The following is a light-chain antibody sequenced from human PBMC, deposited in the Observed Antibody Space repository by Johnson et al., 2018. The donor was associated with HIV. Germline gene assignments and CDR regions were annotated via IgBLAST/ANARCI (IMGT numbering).Light chain of an antibody. J-gene: IGLJ1*01. V-gene: IGLV1-51*01. CDR2: DNN. CDR1: SSNIGNNY. CDR3: GTWDSGLGAVYV. Sequence: QSVLTQPPSVSAAPGKKLTISCSGSSSNIGNNYVSWYQQLPGTAPKLLIYDNNKRPSGIPDRFSGSKSGTSATLGITGLPTGDEADYYCGTWDSGLGAVYVFGPGTKVTVL.